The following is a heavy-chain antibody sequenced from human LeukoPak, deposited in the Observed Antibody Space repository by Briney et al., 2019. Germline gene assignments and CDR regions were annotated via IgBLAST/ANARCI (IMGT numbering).Heavy chain of an antibody. CDR1: GGSFSGYY. D-gene: IGHD3-10*01. V-gene: IGHV4-34*01. CDR2: INHSGST. J-gene: IGHJ4*02. Sequence: PSETLSLTCAVYGGSFSGYYWSWIRQPPGKGLEWIGEINHSGSTNYNPSLKSRVTISVDTSKNQFSLKLSSVTAADTAVYYCARQELWFGDYYFDYWGQGTLVTVSS. CDR3: ARQELWFGDYYFDY.